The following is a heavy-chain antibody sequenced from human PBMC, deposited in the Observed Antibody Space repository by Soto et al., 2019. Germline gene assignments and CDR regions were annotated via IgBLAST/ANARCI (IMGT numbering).Heavy chain of an antibody. V-gene: IGHV3-33*01. J-gene: IGHJ4*02. CDR1: GFTFSSYG. Sequence: GGSLRLSCAASGFTFSSYGMHWVRQAPGKGLEWVAVIWYDGSNKYYPDSVKGRFTISRDNSKNTLYLQMNSLRAEDTAVYYCARDGGPGDYGELWYYFDYWGQGTLVTVSS. CDR3: ARDGGPGDYGELWYYFDY. D-gene: IGHD4-17*01. CDR2: IWYDGSNK.